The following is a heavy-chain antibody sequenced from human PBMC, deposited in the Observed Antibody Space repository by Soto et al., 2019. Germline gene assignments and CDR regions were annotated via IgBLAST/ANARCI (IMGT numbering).Heavy chain of an antibody. J-gene: IGHJ4*02. CDR3: AKRTSMSGNYYFDY. V-gene: IGHV3-74*01. Sequence: EVQLVESGGGLVQPGGSLRLSCAASGFTFSSYWMHWVRQAPGKGLVWVSRINSDGSSISYADSVKGRFTISRDNAKNTLYLQMSMLRAEDTAVYYCAKRTSMSGNYYFDYWGQGTLVTVSS. CDR2: INSDGSSI. D-gene: IGHD3-10*01. CDR1: GFTFSSYW.